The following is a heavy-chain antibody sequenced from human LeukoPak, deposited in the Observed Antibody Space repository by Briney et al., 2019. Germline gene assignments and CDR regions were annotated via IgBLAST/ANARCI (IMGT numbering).Heavy chain of an antibody. Sequence: GASVKVSCKVSGYTLTELSMHWVRQAPGKGLEWMGGFDPEDGETIYAQKFQGRVTMTEDTSTDTAYMELSSLRSEDTAVYYCARNYCGGDCYSDAFDIWGQGTMVTVSS. CDR3: ARNYCGGDCYSDAFDI. D-gene: IGHD2-21*02. CDR1: GYTLTELS. V-gene: IGHV1-24*01. J-gene: IGHJ3*02. CDR2: FDPEDGET.